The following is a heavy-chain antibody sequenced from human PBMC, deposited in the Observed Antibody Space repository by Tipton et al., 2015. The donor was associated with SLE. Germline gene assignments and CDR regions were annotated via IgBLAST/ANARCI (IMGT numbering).Heavy chain of an antibody. Sequence: SLRLSYAASGFTFSSYGMHWVRQAPGKGLEWVAFIRYDGSNKYYADSVKGRFTISRDNSKNTLYLQMNSLRAEDTAVYYCAKDKYYDSSGYLLLAHYWGQGTLVTVSS. CDR1: GFTFSSYG. J-gene: IGHJ4*02. CDR2: IRYDGSNK. D-gene: IGHD3-22*01. CDR3: AKDKYYDSSGYLLLAHY. V-gene: IGHV3-30*02.